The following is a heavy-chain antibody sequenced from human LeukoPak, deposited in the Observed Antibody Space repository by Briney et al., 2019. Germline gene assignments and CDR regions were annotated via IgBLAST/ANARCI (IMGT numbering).Heavy chain of an antibody. CDR2: IYYSGST. V-gene: IGHV4-31*03. CDR1: GGSISSGGYY. J-gene: IGHJ1*01. Sequence: SQTLSLTCTVSGGSISSGGYYWSWIRQFPGKGLEWIGHIYYSGSTYYNVSLQSRMTISIATSKIQFSLTLKSVSAADTAVYYCARAASSSWYDEYFQHWGQGTLVTVSS. CDR3: ARAASSSWYDEYFQH. D-gene: IGHD6-13*01.